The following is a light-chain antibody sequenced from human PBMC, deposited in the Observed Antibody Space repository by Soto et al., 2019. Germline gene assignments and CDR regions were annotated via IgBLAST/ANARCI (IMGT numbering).Light chain of an antibody. CDR3: TAYTPGRGFVG. CDR2: YVN. Sequence: QSALTQPASVSGSPGQSITISCTGTSSDVGGYDYVSWYKQQPVKAPKLMIYYVNNRASGVSGGFSGSKSGTTACLTISGLQAEDEANYYFTAYTPGRGFVGFGRGTKRPVL. V-gene: IGLV2-14*03. CDR1: SSDVGGYDY. J-gene: IGLJ2*01.